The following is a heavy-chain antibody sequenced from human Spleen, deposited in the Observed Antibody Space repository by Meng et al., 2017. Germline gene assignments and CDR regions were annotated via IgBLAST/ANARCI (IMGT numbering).Heavy chain of an antibody. V-gene: IGHV4-38-2*02. Sequence: SETLSLTCAVSGYSISSGYYWGWIRQPPGKGLEWIGSIYHSGSTYYNPSLKSRVTISVDTSKNQFSLKLRSVTAADTAVYYCARDTASVAVAGTMTLHYWGQGTLVTVSS. CDR2: IYHSGST. CDR3: ARDTASVAVAGTMTLHY. D-gene: IGHD6-19*01. CDR1: GYSISSGYY. J-gene: IGHJ4*02.